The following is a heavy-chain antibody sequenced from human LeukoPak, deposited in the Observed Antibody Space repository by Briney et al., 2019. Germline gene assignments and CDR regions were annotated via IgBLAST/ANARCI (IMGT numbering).Heavy chain of an antibody. CDR2: INHSGST. V-gene: IGHV4-34*01. D-gene: IGHD5-18*01. J-gene: IGHJ4*02. CDR3: ARGGYSYGLDY. Sequence: PSETLSLTCAVYGGSFSGYYWSWIRQPPGKGLEWTGEINHSGSTNYNPSLKSRVTIPVDTSKNQFSLNLSSVTAADTAVYYCARGGYSYGLDYWGQGTLVTVSS. CDR1: GGSFSGYY.